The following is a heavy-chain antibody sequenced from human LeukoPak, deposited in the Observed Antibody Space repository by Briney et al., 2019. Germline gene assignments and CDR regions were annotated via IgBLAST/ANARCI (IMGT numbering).Heavy chain of an antibody. CDR1: GYTLTELS. CDR2: FDPGDGET. V-gene: IGHV1-24*01. Sequence: ASVKVSCKVSGYTLTELSMHWVRQAPGKGLEWMGGFDPGDGETIYAQKFQGRVTMTEDTSTDTAYMELSSLRSEDTAVYYCATGAGYCSGGSCYSSYYYYGMDVWGQGTTVTVSS. CDR3: ATGAGYCSGGSCYSSYYYYGMDV. J-gene: IGHJ6*02. D-gene: IGHD2-15*01.